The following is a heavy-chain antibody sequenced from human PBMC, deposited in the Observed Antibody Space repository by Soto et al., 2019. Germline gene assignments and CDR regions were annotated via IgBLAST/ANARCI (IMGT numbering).Heavy chain of an antibody. D-gene: IGHD3-3*01. CDR3: ARGGWRQIDY. J-gene: IGHJ4*02. CDR1: GGSIGSHY. V-gene: IGHV4-59*08. CDR2: IYYSGST. Sequence: QVQLQESGPGLVKPSETLSLTCSVSGGSIGSHYWSWIRQPPGKGLEWIGYIYYSGSTNYNPSLKRTVTVSVDTAKNQFSLKLSSVTAADTAVYYCARGGWRQIDYWGQGTLVTVSS.